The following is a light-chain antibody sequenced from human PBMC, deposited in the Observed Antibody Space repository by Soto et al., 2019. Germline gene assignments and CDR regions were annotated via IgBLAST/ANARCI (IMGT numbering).Light chain of an antibody. V-gene: IGKV1-27*01. CDR3: QNYNIAPRT. J-gene: IGKJ1*01. CDR2: AAS. CDR1: QGISND. Sequence: DIPMTQSPSSLSASVGDRVTITCRASQGISNDLAWYQQKPGKAPKLLIYAASTLQSGVPSRFSASGSVTDFTLTISSLQPEDVARYYCQNYNIAPRTFGQGTKVEIK.